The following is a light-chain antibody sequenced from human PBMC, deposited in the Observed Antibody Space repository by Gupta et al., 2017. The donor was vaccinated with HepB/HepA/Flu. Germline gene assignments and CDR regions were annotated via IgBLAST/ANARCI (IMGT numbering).Light chain of an antibody. CDR3: QQYKSYVWT. V-gene: IGKV1-5*03. Sequence: DTQMTQSPSTLSASVGDRVTITCRASQSISSWLAWYQQKPGKAPKLLIYKASSLESGAPSRFSGSGSGTXFTLTIXSLKPDDIATYYCQQYKSYVWTFGXGTKVEIK. J-gene: IGKJ1*01. CDR2: KAS. CDR1: QSISSW.